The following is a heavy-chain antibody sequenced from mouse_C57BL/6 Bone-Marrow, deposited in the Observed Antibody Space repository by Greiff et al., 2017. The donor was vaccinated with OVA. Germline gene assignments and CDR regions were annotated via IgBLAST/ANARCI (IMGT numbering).Heavy chain of an antibody. Sequence: EVKLQESGPVLVKPGASVKMSCKASGYTFTDYYMNWVKQSHGKSLEWIGVINPYNGGTSYNQKFKGKATLTVDKSSSTAYMELNSLTSEDSAVYYCASDYGSPWFAYWGQGTLVTVSA. D-gene: IGHD1-1*01. CDR1: GYTFTDYY. CDR3: ASDYGSPWFAY. J-gene: IGHJ3*01. V-gene: IGHV1-19*01. CDR2: INPYNGGT.